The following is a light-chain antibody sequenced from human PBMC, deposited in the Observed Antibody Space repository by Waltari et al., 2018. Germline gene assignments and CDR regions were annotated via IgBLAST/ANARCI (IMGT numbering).Light chain of an antibody. CDR3: CSYAGTCIGV. J-gene: IGLJ3*02. Sequence: QSALTQPASVSGSLGQSITISCTATSSDVGSYSLVSWYQQHPGTAPKVMIYEASKRPSGISKRVSGSKSGYTVCLTSSGLQAEDGGDYHCCSYAGTCIGVCGGGTKVTVL. CDR2: EAS. CDR1: SSDVGSYSL. V-gene: IGLV2-23*01.